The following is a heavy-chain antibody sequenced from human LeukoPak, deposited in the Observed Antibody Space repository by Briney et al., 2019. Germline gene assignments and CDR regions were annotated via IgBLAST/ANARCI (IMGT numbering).Heavy chain of an antibody. Sequence: GGSLRLSCAASGFTFDDYAMHWVRQAPGKGLEWVSGINWNGGSTGYADSVKGRFTISRDTAKNSLYLQMNSLRAEDTALYYCARGAYCGGDCLLYFDYWGQGTLVTVSS. J-gene: IGHJ4*02. CDR1: GFTFDDYA. CDR3: ARGAYCGGDCLLYFDY. CDR2: INWNGGST. D-gene: IGHD2-21*02. V-gene: IGHV3-20*04.